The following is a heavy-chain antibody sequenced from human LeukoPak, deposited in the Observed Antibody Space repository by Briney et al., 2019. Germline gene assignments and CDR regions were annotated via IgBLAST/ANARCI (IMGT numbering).Heavy chain of an antibody. J-gene: IGHJ3*02. Sequence: GGSLRLSCAASGFTFSSYSMNWVRQAPGKGLEWVSSISSSSSYIYYADSVKGRFTISRDNAKNSLYLQMNSLRAEDTALYYCARDDSSIWYAFDIWGQGTMVTVSS. V-gene: IGHV3-21*04. CDR1: GFTFSSYS. CDR2: ISSSSSYI. D-gene: IGHD3-22*01. CDR3: ARDDSSIWYAFDI.